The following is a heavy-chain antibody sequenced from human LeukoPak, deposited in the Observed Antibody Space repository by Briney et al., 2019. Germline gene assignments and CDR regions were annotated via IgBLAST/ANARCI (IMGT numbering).Heavy chain of an antibody. CDR2: ISSSSSAI. Sequence: PGGSLRLSCAASGFTLSSYSMNWVRQAPGKGLEWVSYISSSSSAIYYADSVKGRFTISRDDAKKSLYLQMNSLRAEDTAVYFCARYAEVYYYIDVWGTGTTVTVSS. CDR3: ARYAEVYYYIDV. D-gene: IGHD2-8*01. V-gene: IGHV3-48*04. CDR1: GFTLSSYS. J-gene: IGHJ6*03.